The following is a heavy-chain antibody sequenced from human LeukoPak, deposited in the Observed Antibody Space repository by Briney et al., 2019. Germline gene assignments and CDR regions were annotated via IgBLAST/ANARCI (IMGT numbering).Heavy chain of an antibody. Sequence: PSETLSLTFTGSGASSSSYYWSWIRQPPGKGLEWIGYIYYSGTTNYNPSLKSRVTISVDTSKNQFSLRLSSVTAADTAVYYCARTPYDSSGSSLDPWGQGTLVTVSS. D-gene: IGHD3-22*01. CDR1: GASSSSYY. CDR3: ARTPYDSSGSSLDP. V-gene: IGHV4-59*01. CDR2: IYYSGTT. J-gene: IGHJ5*02.